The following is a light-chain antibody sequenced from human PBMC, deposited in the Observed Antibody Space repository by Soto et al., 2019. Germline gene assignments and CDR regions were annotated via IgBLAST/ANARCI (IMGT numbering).Light chain of an antibody. Sequence: QSALTQPASVSGSLGQSITISCTGTSSAVGSYNRVSWYQQQPGKVPKVMIYEVNKRPSGVSNRFSGSKSGNTASLTISGLQAEDEADYYCCSYAGSRMWVLGGGTKLTVL. V-gene: IGLV2-23*02. J-gene: IGLJ3*02. CDR1: SSAVGSYNR. CDR2: EVN. CDR3: CSYAGSRMWV.